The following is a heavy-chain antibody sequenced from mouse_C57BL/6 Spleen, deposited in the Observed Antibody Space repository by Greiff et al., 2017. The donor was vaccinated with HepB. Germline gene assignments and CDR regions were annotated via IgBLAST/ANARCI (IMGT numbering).Heavy chain of an antibody. V-gene: IGHV5-9-1*02. CDR2: ISSGGDYI. CDR3: TRVYDYDVRYFDV. J-gene: IGHJ1*03. Sequence: EVQVVESGEGLVKPGGSLKLSCAASGFTFSSYAMSWVRQTPEKRLEWVAYISSGGDYIYYADTVKGRFTISRDNARNTLYLQMSSLKSEDTAMYYCTRVYDYDVRYFDVWGTGTTVTVSS. D-gene: IGHD2-4*01. CDR1: GFTFSSYA.